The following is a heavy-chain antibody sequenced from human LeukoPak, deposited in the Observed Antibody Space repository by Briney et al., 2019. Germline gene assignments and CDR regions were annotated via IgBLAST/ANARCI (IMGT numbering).Heavy chain of an antibody. CDR2: ISGSGGST. CDR1: GFTFSNYA. J-gene: IGHJ4*02. V-gene: IGHV3-23*01. D-gene: IGHD1-26*01. CDR3: AKIFGGSYWVGDY. Sequence: SGGSLRLSCAASGFTFSNYAMSWVRQAPGKGLEWVSAISGSGGSTYYADSVKGRFTISRDNSKNTLYLQMNSLRAEDTAVYYCAKIFGGSYWVGDYWGQGTLVTVSS.